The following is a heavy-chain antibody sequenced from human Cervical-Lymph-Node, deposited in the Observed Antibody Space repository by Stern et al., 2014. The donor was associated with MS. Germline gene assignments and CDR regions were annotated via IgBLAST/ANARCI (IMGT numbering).Heavy chain of an antibody. V-gene: IGHV4-31*03. CDR3: ARSDRLWGSFDY. CDR2: ISYIGST. CDR1: GASISTVGYC. J-gene: IGHJ4*02. Sequence: QVQLQESGPGLVKPSQTLSLTCTVSGASISTVGYCWSWIRQHPGKGLEWIAYISYIGSTYYNPSVKSRVSISADTSKNQFSLNLTSVTAADTALYYCARSDRLWGSFDYWGQGTLVAVSS. D-gene: IGHD3-16*01.